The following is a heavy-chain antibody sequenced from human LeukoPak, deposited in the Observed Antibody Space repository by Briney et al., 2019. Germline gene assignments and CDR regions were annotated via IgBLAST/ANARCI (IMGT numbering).Heavy chain of an antibody. V-gene: IGHV3-23*01. J-gene: IGHJ4*02. D-gene: IGHD3-9*01. Sequence: GGSPRLSCAASGFTFSSYAMTWVRQAPGKGLEWVSAISGSGGSTYYAASVKGRFTISRDNSKNTLYLQMNSLRAEDTAVYYCATVGDYYDILTGLDYWGQGTLVTVSS. CDR1: GFTFSSYA. CDR3: ATVGDYYDILTGLDY. CDR2: ISGSGGST.